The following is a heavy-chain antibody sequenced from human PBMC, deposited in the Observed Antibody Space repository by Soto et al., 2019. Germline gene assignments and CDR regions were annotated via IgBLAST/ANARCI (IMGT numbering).Heavy chain of an antibody. CDR2: VGPSGAST. CDR3: ARSYYYDSTGYYRTFDY. V-gene: IGHV3-23*01. Sequence: GGSLRLSCAASGIIFGQYAMSWVRLAPGKGLEWVSVVGPSGASTFYADSVRGRFTISRDNSENTLYLQMNSLRAADTALYFCARSYYYDSTGYYRTFDYWGPGTLVTVS. CDR1: GIIFGQYA. J-gene: IGHJ4*02. D-gene: IGHD3-22*01.